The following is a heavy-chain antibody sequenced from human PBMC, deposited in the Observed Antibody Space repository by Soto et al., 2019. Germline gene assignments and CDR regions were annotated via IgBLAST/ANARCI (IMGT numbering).Heavy chain of an antibody. J-gene: IGHJ6*02. CDR2: INPSGGST. V-gene: IGHV1-46*01. Sequence: ASVKVSCKASGYTFTSYYMHWMRQAPGQGLEWMGIINPSGGSTSYAQKFQGRVTMTRDTSTSTVYMELSSLRSDDTAVYYCARHIPRGSRNPHSSGMDVWGQGTTVPVS. D-gene: IGHD3-10*01. CDR3: ARHIPRGSRNPHSSGMDV. CDR1: GYTFTSYY.